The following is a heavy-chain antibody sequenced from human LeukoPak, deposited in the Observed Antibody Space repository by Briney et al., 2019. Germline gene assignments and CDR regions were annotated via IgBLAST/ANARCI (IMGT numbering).Heavy chain of an antibody. CDR2: INPNSGGT. CDR3: ARDQVSGGGDSNFDY. J-gene: IGHJ4*02. CDR1: GYTFTGYY. Sequence: ASVKVSCKASGYTFTGYYMHWVRQAPGQGLEWMGRINPNSGGTNYAQKFQGRVTITRDTSASTAYMELSSLRSEDTAVYYCARDQVSGGGDSNFDYWGQGTLVTVSS. V-gene: IGHV1-2*06. D-gene: IGHD2-21*01.